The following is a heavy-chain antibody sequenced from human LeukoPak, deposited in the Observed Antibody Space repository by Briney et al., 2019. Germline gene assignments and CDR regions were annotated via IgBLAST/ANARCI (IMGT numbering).Heavy chain of an antibody. CDR3: ARHDRYCSGGVCSTGWFDP. J-gene: IGHJ5*02. D-gene: IGHD2-15*01. V-gene: IGHV4-59*01. Sequence: PSETLSLTCTVSGGSIRNYYWSWIRQPPGKGLEWIGYIFYSGSTNYNPSLKSRVTISVDTSKNQFSLKLSSVTAADTAKYYCARHDRYCSGGVCSTGWFDPWGQGTLVTVSS. CDR2: IFYSGST. CDR1: GGSIRNYY.